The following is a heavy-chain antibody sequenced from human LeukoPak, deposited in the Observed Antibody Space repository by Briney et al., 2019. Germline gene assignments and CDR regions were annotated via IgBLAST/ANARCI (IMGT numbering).Heavy chain of an antibody. D-gene: IGHD3-3*01. V-gene: IGHV3-74*01. Sequence: GGSLRLSCAASGFSFSISCMHGVRHAPGKGLVWVSRINSDGSSTAYADSVKGRLTISRDNAKNTLFLQMNSLRAEDTAVYYCARGAFGGLDYWGQGTLVTVSS. CDR2: INSDGSST. J-gene: IGHJ4*02. CDR3: ARGAFGGLDY. CDR1: GFSFSISC.